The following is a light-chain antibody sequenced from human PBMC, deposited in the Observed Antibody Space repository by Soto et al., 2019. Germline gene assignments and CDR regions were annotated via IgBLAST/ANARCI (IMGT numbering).Light chain of an antibody. CDR3: SSHTSSGTWV. V-gene: IGLV2-14*01. CDR1: SSDVGGSKY. CDR2: DVT. J-gene: IGLJ3*02. Sequence: QSALTQPASVSGSLGQSITVSCTGTSSDVGGSKYVSWYQQHPGKAPKVMIYDVTNRPSGISVRFSGSKSGNTASLTISGLQAEDEADYYCSSHTSSGTWVFGGGTQLTVL.